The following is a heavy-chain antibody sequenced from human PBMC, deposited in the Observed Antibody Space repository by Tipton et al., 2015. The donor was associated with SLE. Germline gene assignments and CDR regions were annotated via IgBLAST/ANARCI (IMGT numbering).Heavy chain of an antibody. Sequence: SLRLSCAASGFTFSSYAMHWVRQATGKGLEWVSAIGTAGDPYYPGSVKGRFTISRDNSKNTLYLQMNSLRAEDTAVYYCARGYSSSCDYWGQGTLVTVSS. CDR1: GFTFSSYA. CDR3: ARGYSSSCDY. J-gene: IGHJ4*02. CDR2: IGTAGDP. D-gene: IGHD6-13*01. V-gene: IGHV3-13*05.